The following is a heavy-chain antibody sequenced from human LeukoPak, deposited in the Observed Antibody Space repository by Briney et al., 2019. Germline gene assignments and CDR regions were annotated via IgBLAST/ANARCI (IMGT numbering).Heavy chain of an antibody. CDR3: ASLYCSSTSCYHYYYYGMDV. V-gene: IGHV3-30-3*01. D-gene: IGHD2-2*01. J-gene: IGHJ6*02. CDR1: GFTFSSFS. Sequence: GSLRLSCAASGFTFSSFSNDWVRQGSGKGLGGVAGISYDGSNKYYADSVKGRFTISRDNSKNTLYLQMNSLRAEDTAVYYCASLYCSSTSCYHYYYYGMDVWGQGTTVTVSS. CDR2: ISYDGSNK.